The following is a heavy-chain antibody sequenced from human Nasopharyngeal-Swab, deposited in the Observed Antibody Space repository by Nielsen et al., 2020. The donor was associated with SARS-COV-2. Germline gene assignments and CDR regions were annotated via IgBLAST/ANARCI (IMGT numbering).Heavy chain of an antibody. CDR3: AKGPYGGKITFFDY. Sequence: GGSLRLSCAASGFTFSSYSMNWVRQAPGKGLEWVSYISSSSSTIYYADSVKGRFTISRDNAKNSLYLQMNSLRVEDTALYYCAKGPYGGKITFFDYWGQGTLVTVSS. CDR2: ISSSSSTI. CDR1: GFTFSSYS. V-gene: IGHV3-48*04. D-gene: IGHD4-23*01. J-gene: IGHJ4*02.